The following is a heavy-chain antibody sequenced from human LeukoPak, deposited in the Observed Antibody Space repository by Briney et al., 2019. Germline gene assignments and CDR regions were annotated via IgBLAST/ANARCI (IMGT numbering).Heavy chain of an antibody. Sequence: HTGGSLRLSCAASGFTFSGYEMNWVRQAPGKGLEWVSYISSSGSTIYYADSVKGRFTISRDNAKNSLYLQMNSLRAEDTAVYYCARTWGDKVFDYWGQGTLVTVSS. CDR1: GFTFSGYE. D-gene: IGHD2-21*01. CDR3: ARTWGDKVFDY. CDR2: ISSSGSTI. J-gene: IGHJ4*02. V-gene: IGHV3-48*03.